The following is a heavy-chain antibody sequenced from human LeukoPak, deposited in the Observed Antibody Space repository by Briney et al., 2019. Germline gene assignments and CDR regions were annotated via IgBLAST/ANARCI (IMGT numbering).Heavy chain of an antibody. J-gene: IGHJ4*02. CDR3: ARDLTSGSLFDY. V-gene: IGHV3-30-3*01. D-gene: IGHD1-26*01. CDR2: ISYDGSNK. CDR1: GFTFSSYA. Sequence: GGSLRLSCAASGFTFSSYAMHWVRQAPGKGLEWVAVISYDGSNKYYADSVKGRFTISRDSSKNTLYLQMNSLRAEDTVVYYCARDLTSGSLFDYWGQGTLVTVSS.